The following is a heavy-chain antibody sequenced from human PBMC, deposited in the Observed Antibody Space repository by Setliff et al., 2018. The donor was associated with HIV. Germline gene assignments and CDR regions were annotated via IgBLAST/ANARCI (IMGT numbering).Heavy chain of an antibody. CDR3: AREPRGSSSWHHNDAFDI. CDR2: IIPILGIA. V-gene: IGHV1-69*10. D-gene: IGHD6-13*01. CDR1: GGTFSSYA. J-gene: IGHJ3*02. Sequence: SVKVSCKASGGTFSSYAISWVRQAPGQGLEWMGGIIPILGIANYSQKFQGRVTITADKSTSTAYMELSSLRSEDTAVYYCAREPRGSSSWHHNDAFDIWGQGTMVTVSS.